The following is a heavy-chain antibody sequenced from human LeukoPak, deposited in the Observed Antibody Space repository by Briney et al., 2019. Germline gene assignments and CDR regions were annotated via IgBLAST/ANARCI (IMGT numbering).Heavy chain of an antibody. Sequence: GGSLRLSCAASGFTFSDYWMSWVRQAPGKGLEWVANIKHDGSEKYHVDSVKGRFTISRDNAKNSLYLQMNSLRAEDTAVYYCARPSRYSYGPWGQGTLVTVSS. CDR2: IKHDGSEK. CDR3: ARPSRYSYGP. CDR1: GFTFSDYW. J-gene: IGHJ5*02. D-gene: IGHD5-18*01. V-gene: IGHV3-7*03.